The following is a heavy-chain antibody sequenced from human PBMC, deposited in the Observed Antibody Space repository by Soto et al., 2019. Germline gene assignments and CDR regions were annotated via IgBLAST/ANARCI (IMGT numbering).Heavy chain of an antibody. Sequence: GGSLRLSCAASGFTFSSYSMNWVRQAPGKGLEWVSSISSSSSYIYYADSVKGRFTISRDNAKNSLYLQMNSLRAEDTAVYYCASYYDSSGYYYGDYYYGMDVWGQGTAVTV. V-gene: IGHV3-21*01. CDR2: ISSSSSYI. D-gene: IGHD3-22*01. CDR1: GFTFSSYS. CDR3: ASYYDSSGYYYGDYYYGMDV. J-gene: IGHJ6*02.